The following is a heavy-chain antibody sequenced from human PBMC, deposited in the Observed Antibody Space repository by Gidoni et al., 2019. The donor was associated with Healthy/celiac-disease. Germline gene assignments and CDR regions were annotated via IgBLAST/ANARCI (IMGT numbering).Heavy chain of an antibody. Sequence: EVQLVESGGGLVKPGGSLRLSCAASGFTFSSYSMNWVRQAPGKGLEWVSSISSSSSYIYYADSVKGRFTISRDNAKNSLYLQMNSLRAEDTAVYYCARDGPYRESIAARPDFDYWGQGTLVTVSS. CDR1: GFTFSSYS. CDR3: ARDGPYRESIAARPDFDY. J-gene: IGHJ4*02. V-gene: IGHV3-21*01. CDR2: ISSSSSYI. D-gene: IGHD6-6*01.